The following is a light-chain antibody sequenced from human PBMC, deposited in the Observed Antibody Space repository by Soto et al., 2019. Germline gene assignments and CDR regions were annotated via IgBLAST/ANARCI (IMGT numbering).Light chain of an antibody. J-gene: IGKJ1*01. Sequence: DIQMTQSPSSLSASVGDRVTITCRASQNIKKYLSRYQQEPGKAPKLLIYAASSLQSGVPSRFSGSGSGTDFTLTISSLQSEDFAVYYCQQYNNWPPWTFGQGTKVDIK. CDR1: QNIKKY. V-gene: IGKV1-17*01. CDR3: QQYNNWPPWT. CDR2: AAS.